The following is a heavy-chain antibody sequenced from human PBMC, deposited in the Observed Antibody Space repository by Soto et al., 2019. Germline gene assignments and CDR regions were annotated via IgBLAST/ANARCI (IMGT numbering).Heavy chain of an antibody. Sequence: EVRLVQSGGGLVQPGGSLRPSCAASLFIVSDNYRSWVRQAPGKGLEWGSLIYSGGGTDYAESVKGRFTISRDNSKNTLYLQMNSLKAEDTGIYYCATRMTTAPYWGQGTVVTVSS. V-gene: IGHV3-66*01. J-gene: IGHJ4*02. CDR2: IYSGGGT. CDR3: ATRMTTAPY. D-gene: IGHD4-17*01. CDR1: LFIVSDNY.